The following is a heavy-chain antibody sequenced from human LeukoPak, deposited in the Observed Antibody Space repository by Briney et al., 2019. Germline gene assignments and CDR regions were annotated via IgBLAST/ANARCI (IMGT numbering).Heavy chain of an antibody. CDR1: GFTFSSYG. J-gene: IGHJ4*02. V-gene: IGHV3-23*01. D-gene: IGHD1-26*01. CDR3: AKDRELLYYFDY. CDR2: ISGSGGST. Sequence: GGTLRLSCAASGFTFSSYGMSWVRQAPGKGQEWVSAISGSGGSTYYADSVKGRFTISRDNSKNTLYLQMNSLRAEDTAVYYCAKDRELLYYFDYWGQGTLVTVSS.